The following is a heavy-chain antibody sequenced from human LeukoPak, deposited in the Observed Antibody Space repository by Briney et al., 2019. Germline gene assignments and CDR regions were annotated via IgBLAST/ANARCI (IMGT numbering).Heavy chain of an antibody. J-gene: IGHJ5*02. Sequence: PGGSLRLSCAASGFTFSNYAMSWVRQAPGKGLEWVANIKQEGSEKYYVDSVKGRFTISRDNAKNLLYLQMNSLRAEDTAVYYCAREGSYRNWFDPWGQGTLVTVSS. CDR2: IKQEGSEK. D-gene: IGHD1-26*01. V-gene: IGHV3-7*05. CDR1: GFTFSNYA. CDR3: AREGSYRNWFDP.